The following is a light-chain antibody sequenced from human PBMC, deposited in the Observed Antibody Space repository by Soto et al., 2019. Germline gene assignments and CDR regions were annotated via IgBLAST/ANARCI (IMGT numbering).Light chain of an antibody. J-gene: IGKJ2*01. V-gene: IGKV3-11*01. CDR3: QQRTNWPQYT. CDR1: QSVSSY. Sequence: EIVLTQSPATLSLSPGERATLSCRASQSVSSYLAWYQQKPGQAPRLLIYDASNRATGIPARFSGSGSGTDFTLTISSLAPADFAFYYCQQRTNWPQYTFGQGTKLEIK. CDR2: DAS.